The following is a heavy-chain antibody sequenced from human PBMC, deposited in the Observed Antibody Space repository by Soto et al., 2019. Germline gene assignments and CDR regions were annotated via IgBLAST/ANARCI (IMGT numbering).Heavy chain of an antibody. CDR2: MNPDSGHT. J-gene: IGHJ5*02. CDR1: GYTFTSYD. Sequence: QVQLVQSGAEVKKPGASVKVSCKASGYTFTSYDINWVRQATGQGPEWMGLMNPDSGHTGYARKFRDRISMTRNTSITTAYMELTSLRSDDTAIYYCSRGRVRYSSSNYFATWGRGTRVTVSS. CDR3: SRGRVRYSSSNYFAT. D-gene: IGHD6-6*01. V-gene: IGHV1-8*01.